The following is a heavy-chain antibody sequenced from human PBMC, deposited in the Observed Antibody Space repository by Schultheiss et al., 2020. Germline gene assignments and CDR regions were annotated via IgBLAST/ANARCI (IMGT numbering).Heavy chain of an antibody. V-gene: IGHV3-30-3*01. Sequence: GGSLRLSCAASGFTFSSYAMHWVRQAPGKGLEWVAVISYDGSNKYYADSVKGRFTISRDNSKNTLYLQMNSLRAEDTAVYYCAREGGGSGSYYNHYYYYGMDVWGQGTTVTVSS. CDR3: AREGGGSGSYYNHYYYYGMDV. CDR1: GFTFSSYA. D-gene: IGHD3-10*01. CDR2: ISYDGSNK. J-gene: IGHJ6*02.